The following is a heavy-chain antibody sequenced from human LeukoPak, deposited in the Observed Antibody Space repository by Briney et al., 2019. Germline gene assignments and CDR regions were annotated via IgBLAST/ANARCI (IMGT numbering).Heavy chain of an antibody. J-gene: IGHJ4*02. CDR1: GFTVSSNY. CDR3: ARGYDSSGNYYVFDY. V-gene: IGHV3-53*01. CDR2: IYSGGST. D-gene: IGHD3-22*01. Sequence: PGGSLRLSCAASGFTVSSNYMSWVRQAPGKGLEWVSVIYSGGSTYYADSVKGRFTISRDNSKNTLYLQMNSLRAEDTAVYYCARGYDSSGNYYVFDYWGQGTLVTVSS.